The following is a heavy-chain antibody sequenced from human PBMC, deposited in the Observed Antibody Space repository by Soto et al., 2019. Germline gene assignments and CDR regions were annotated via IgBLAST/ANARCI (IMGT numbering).Heavy chain of an antibody. CDR3: ARDLGGNYWAAFDI. J-gene: IGHJ3*02. D-gene: IGHD1-26*01. CDR1: GYTFTGYY. V-gene: IGHV1-2*02. CDR2: INPNSGGT. Sequence: ASVKVSCKASGYTFTGYYMHWVRQAPGQGLEWMGWINPNSGGTNYAQKFQGRVTMTRDTSISTAYMELSRLRSDDTAVYYCARDLGGNYWAAFDIWGQGTMVTVSS.